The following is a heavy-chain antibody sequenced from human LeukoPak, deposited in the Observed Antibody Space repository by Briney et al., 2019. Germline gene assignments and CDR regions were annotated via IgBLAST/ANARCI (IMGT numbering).Heavy chain of an antibody. V-gene: IGHV3-74*01. CDR1: GFTFSSYW. J-gene: IGHJ4*02. CDR2: INSDGSST. CDR3: ARVTLSGSYLFDY. D-gene: IGHD1-26*01. Sequence: GGSLRLSCAASGFTFSSYWMHWVRQAPGKGLVWVSRINSDGSSTSYADSVEGRFTISRDNAKNTLYLQMNSLRAEDTAVYYCARVTLSGSYLFDYWGQGTLVTVSS.